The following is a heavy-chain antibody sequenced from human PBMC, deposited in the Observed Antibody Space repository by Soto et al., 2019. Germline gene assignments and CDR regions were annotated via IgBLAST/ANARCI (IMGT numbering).Heavy chain of an antibody. CDR3: VGYDPLDF. CDR2: FIISVSGT. D-gene: IGHD2-15*01. Sequence: GGSLRLSCVVSRFSFSSNAMGWVRQAPEKGLEFVSAFIISVSGTYYADSVRGLFTISRDNSKNTLFLKLIGLRAEDTAIYYCVGYDPLDFWGQGALVTVSS. V-gene: IGHV3-23*01. CDR1: RFSFSSNA. J-gene: IGHJ4*02.